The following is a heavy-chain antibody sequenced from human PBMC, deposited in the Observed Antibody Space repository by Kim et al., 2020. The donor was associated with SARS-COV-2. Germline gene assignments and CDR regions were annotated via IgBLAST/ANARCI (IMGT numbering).Heavy chain of an antibody. D-gene: IGHD5-12*01. Sequence: ASVKVSCKASGYTFTSYYMHWVRQAPGQGLEWMGIINPSGGSTSYTQKFQGRVTMTRDTSTSTVYMELSSLRSEDTAVYYCAREIRLRLRESRPPFGYWGQGTLVTVSS. CDR1: GYTFTSYY. V-gene: IGHV1-46*01. CDR3: AREIRLRLRESRPPFGY. J-gene: IGHJ4*02. CDR2: INPSGGST.